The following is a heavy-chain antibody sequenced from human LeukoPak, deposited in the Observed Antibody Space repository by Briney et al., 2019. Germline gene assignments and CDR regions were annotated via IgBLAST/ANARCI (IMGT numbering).Heavy chain of an antibody. CDR1: RYSFTRYY. J-gene: IGHJ3*02. Sequence: ASVKVSCKASRYSFTRYYILWVRQAPGQGLEWMAIINPSGGGTSYAQKFQGRVTLTRDTSTSTVYMELSSLRSEDTAVYYCARLGSSDIWGQGTMVTVSS. D-gene: IGHD3-16*01. CDR2: INPSGGGT. CDR3: ARLGSSDI. V-gene: IGHV1-46*01.